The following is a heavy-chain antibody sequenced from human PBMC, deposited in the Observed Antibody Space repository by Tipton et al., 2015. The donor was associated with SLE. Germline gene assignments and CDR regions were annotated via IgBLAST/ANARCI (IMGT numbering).Heavy chain of an antibody. CDR1: GYSISSGYY. J-gene: IGHJ4*02. Sequence: TLSLTCAVSGYSISSGYYWGWIRQPPGKGLEWIGSIYHSGSTYYNPSLKSRVTISVDTSKNQFSLKLSSVTAADTAVYYCASWNWGNYWGQGTLVTVSS. V-gene: IGHV4-38-2*01. CDR3: ASWNWGNY. D-gene: IGHD1-7*01. CDR2: IYHSGST.